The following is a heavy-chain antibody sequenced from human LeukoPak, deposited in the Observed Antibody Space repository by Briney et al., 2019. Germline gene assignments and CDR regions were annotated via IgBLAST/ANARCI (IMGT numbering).Heavy chain of an antibody. CDR1: GYTFTSYD. D-gene: IGHD6-13*01. CDR2: MNPDSGNT. Sequence: ASVKVSCKASGYTFTSYDVNWVRQATGQGLEWMGWMNPDSGNTGYAQKFQGRVTMTRNTSISTAYMELSSLRAEDTAVYYCAKVSRRILWQLGLCDYWGQGTLVTVSS. CDR3: AKVSRRILWQLGLCDY. V-gene: IGHV1-8*01. J-gene: IGHJ4*02.